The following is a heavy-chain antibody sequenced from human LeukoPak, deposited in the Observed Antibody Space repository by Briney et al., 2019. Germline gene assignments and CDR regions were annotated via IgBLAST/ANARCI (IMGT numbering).Heavy chain of an antibody. CDR1: GFTFRSYW. D-gene: IGHD6-13*01. CDR3: AKDHGSSDWYYFDY. J-gene: IGHJ4*02. CDR2: IKKDGSEK. V-gene: IGHV3-7*01. Sequence: GGSLRLSCAASGFTFRSYWMTWVRQAPGKGLEWVANIKKDGSEKYYVDSVKGRFTISRDNAKNSLYLQMNTLRADDTAVYYCAKDHGSSDWYYFDYWGQGTLVTVSS.